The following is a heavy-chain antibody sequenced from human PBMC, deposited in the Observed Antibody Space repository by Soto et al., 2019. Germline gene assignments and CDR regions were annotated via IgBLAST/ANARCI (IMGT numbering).Heavy chain of an antibody. J-gene: IGHJ5*02. CDR3: TRDASRDSSARGWFDP. V-gene: IGHV3-21*01. CDR1: GFTFRSFT. CDR2: ISSNSAYI. Sequence: RGSLRLSCAASGFTFRSFTMNWVRQAPGKGLEWVSTISSNSAYIYYTDALRGRFTISRDNAKNSLHLQMNSLRAEDTAVYYCTRDASRDSSARGWFDPWGTGTLVTASS. D-gene: IGHD6-13*01.